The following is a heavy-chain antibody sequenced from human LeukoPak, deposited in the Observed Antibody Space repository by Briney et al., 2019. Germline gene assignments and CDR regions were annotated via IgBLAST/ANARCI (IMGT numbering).Heavy chain of an antibody. Sequence: GGSLRLSCAASGFTFSDYYMSWIRQAPGKGLEWVSYISSSSSYTNYADSVKGRFTISRDNSKNTLYLQMSSLRAEDTALYYCARVASRAFDYWGQGALVTVSS. CDR2: ISSSSSYT. V-gene: IGHV3-11*06. CDR1: GFTFSDYY. CDR3: ARVASRAFDY. J-gene: IGHJ4*02.